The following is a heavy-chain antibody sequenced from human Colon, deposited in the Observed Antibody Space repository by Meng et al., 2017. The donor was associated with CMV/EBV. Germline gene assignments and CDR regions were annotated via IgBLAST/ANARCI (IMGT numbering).Heavy chain of an antibody. Sequence: SGFTFTDYYVHWVQQAPGKGLQWVGLIDPENGETKYADIFHDRVTIIADTSTDTAYLEFSSLTSEDTALYYCALFYRSTSGTVAFDSWGQGTLVTVSS. CDR1: GFTFTDYY. CDR3: ALFYRSTSGTVAFDS. V-gene: IGHV1-69-2*01. J-gene: IGHJ4*02. CDR2: IDPENGET. D-gene: IGHD3-10*01.